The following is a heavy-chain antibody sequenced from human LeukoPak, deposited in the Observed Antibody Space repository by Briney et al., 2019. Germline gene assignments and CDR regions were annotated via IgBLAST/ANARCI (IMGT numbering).Heavy chain of an antibody. CDR3: ARENNWNDWDAFDI. D-gene: IGHD1-1*01. CDR2: ISSSSSYI. J-gene: IGHJ3*02. CDR1: GFTFSSYS. Sequence: GGSLRLSCAASGFTFSSYSMNWVRQAPGKGLEWVSSISSSSSYIYYADSVKGRFTISRDNAKNSLYLQMNSLRAEDTAVYYCARENNWNDWDAFDIWGQGTMVPVSS. V-gene: IGHV3-21*01.